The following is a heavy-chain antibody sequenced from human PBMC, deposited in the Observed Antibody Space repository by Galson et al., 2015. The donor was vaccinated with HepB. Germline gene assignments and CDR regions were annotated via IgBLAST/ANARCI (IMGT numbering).Heavy chain of an antibody. J-gene: IGHJ6*03. CDR3: AKPLRGYYYMDV. CDR1: GYTFTSYA. CDR2: INAGNGNT. Sequence: SVKVSCKASGYTFTSYAMHWVRQAPGQRLEWMGWINAGNGNTKYSQKFQGRVTITRDTSASTAYMELSSLRSEDTAVYYCAKPLRGYYYMDVWGKGTTVTVSS. V-gene: IGHV1-3*01.